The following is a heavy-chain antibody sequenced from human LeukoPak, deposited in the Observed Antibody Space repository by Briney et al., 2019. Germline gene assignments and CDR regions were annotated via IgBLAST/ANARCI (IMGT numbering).Heavy chain of an antibody. V-gene: IGHV3-48*01. CDR2: ISSSSSTI. D-gene: IGHD3-16*02. Sequence: GGSLRLSCAASGFTFSRYSMNWVRQAPGKGLEWVSYISSSSSTIYYADSVKGRFTISRDNAKNSLYLQMNSLRAEDTAVYYCARGEDYIWGSYRPPAFDYWGQGTLVTVSS. J-gene: IGHJ4*02. CDR3: ARGEDYIWGSYRPPAFDY. CDR1: GFTFSRYS.